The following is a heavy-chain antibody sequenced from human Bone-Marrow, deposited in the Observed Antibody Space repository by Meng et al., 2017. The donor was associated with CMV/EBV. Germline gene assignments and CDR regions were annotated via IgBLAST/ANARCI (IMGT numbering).Heavy chain of an antibody. J-gene: IGHJ6*02. CDR1: GYTFTGYY. CDR2: INPNSGGT. CDR3: ARGYQTIFGVVIQYYYYYGMDV. Sequence: ASVKVSCKASGYTFTGYYMHWVRQAPGQGLEWMGWINPNSGGTNYAQKFQGRVTMTRNTSISTAYMELSSLRSEDTAVYYCARGYQTIFGVVIQYYYYYGMDVWGQGPTVTVSS. D-gene: IGHD3-3*01. V-gene: IGHV1-2*02.